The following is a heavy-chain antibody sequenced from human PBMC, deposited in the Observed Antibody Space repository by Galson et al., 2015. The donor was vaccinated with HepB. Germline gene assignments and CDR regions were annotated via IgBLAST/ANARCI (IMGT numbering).Heavy chain of an antibody. Sequence: SLRLSCAGSGFTFSSYPMSWVRQAPGKGLEWVSGISSSGGTTYYADSVKGRFTISRDNSKNTLYLQMNSLRAEDTAVYYCACAHYCSSIGCYTEGVYYFDYWGQGTLVTVSS. CDR2: ISSSGGTT. J-gene: IGHJ4*02. D-gene: IGHD2-2*02. CDR1: GFTFSSYP. V-gene: IGHV3-23*01. CDR3: ACAHYCSSIGCYTEGVYYFDY.